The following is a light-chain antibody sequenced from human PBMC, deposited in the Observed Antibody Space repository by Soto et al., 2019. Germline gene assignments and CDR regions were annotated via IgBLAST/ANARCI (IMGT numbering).Light chain of an antibody. Sequence: EIVLTQSPATLSLSPGERATLSCGASQSVRSSYLAWYQQKPGLAPRLLIYDASSRATGIPDRFSGSGSGTDFTLTITRLEPEDFAVYYRQQYGSSPLIFGQGTRLEIK. CDR1: QSVRSSY. CDR2: DAS. J-gene: IGKJ5*01. CDR3: QQYGSSPLI. V-gene: IGKV3D-20*01.